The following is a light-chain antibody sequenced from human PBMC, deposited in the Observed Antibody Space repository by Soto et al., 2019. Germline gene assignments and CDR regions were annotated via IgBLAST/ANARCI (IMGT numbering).Light chain of an antibody. V-gene: IGLV1-51*02. Sequence: QSVLTQPPPVSAAPGQKVTISCSGSSSNIGNNYVSWYQQLPGTAPKLLIYENNKRPSGIPDRFSGSKSGTSATLGITGLQTGDEADYYCGTWDSSLSAGVFGGGTKLNVL. CDR1: SSNIGNNY. CDR3: GTWDSSLSAGV. J-gene: IGLJ3*02. CDR2: ENN.